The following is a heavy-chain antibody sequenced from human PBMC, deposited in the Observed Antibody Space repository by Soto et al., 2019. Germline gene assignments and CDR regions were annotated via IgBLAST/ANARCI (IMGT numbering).Heavy chain of an antibody. CDR1: GFTFRNYG. D-gene: IGHD5-12*01. Sequence: QVQLVESGGGVVQPGRSLRLSCAASGFTFRNYGMHWVRQAPAKGLEWVALVWYDGGNKNYVDSVKGRFTISRDNCKNSWCRPRNSLREAGTGVYLCVRAGGYSGNDYAYYYRMDVWGQGTRVNVSS. CDR3: VRAGGYSGNDYAYYYRMDV. CDR2: VWYDGGNK. J-gene: IGHJ6*02. V-gene: IGHV3-33*01.